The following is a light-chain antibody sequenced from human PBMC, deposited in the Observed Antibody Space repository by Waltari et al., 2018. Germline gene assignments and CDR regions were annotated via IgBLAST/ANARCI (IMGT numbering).Light chain of an antibody. V-gene: IGLV1-51*01. CDR2: DNN. CDR3: GTWDSTLSAWV. J-gene: IGLJ3*02. CDR1: SSNIGSNY. Sequence: QSVSTQPPSVSAAPGQMVTISGSGSSSNIGSNYVSWYQHLPGTAPKVFIYDNNRRPSEIAHRFSGSKSATSATLAIAGLQTGDEADYYCGTWDSTLSAWVFGGGTRLTVL.